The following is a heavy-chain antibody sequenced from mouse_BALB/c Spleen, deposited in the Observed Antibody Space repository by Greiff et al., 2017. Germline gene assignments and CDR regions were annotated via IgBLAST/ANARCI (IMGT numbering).Heavy chain of an antibody. CDR3: ARHDGYYAWFAY. Sequence: EVKLMESGGGLVKPGGSLKLSCAASGFAFSSYDMSWVRQTPEKRLEWVAYISSGGGSTYYPDTVKGRCTISRDNAKNTLYLQMSSLKSEDTAMYYCARHDGYYAWFAYWGQGTLVTVSA. CDR1: GFAFSSYD. V-gene: IGHV5-12-1*01. J-gene: IGHJ3*01. CDR2: ISSGGGST. D-gene: IGHD2-3*01.